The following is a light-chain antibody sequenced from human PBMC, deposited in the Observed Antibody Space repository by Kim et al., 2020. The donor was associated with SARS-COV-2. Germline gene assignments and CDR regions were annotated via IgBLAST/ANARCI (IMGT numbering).Light chain of an antibody. CDR3: QQYNNWPPLT. Sequence: ETVMTQSPASLSVSPGDGATLSCRASESVGSNLAWYQQKPGQGPRLLIYGASTRATGISARFSGSGSGTEFTLTISSLQSEDFAVYYCQQYNNWPPLTFGGGTKVDIK. V-gene: IGKV3-15*01. CDR1: ESVGSN. CDR2: GAS. J-gene: IGKJ4*01.